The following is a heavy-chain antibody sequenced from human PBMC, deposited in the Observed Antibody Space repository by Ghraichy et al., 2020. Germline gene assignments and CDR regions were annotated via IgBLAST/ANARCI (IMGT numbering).Heavy chain of an antibody. CDR1: GYTFTSYG. Sequence: ASVKVSCKASGYTFTSYGISWVRQAPGQGLEWMGWISAYNGNTNYAQKLQGRVTMTTDTSTSTAYMELRSLRSDDTAVYYCARDRVYRGPGDGMDVWGQGTTVTVSS. CDR3: ARDRVYRGPGDGMDV. D-gene: IGHD1-1*01. V-gene: IGHV1-18*04. CDR2: ISAYNGNT. J-gene: IGHJ6*02.